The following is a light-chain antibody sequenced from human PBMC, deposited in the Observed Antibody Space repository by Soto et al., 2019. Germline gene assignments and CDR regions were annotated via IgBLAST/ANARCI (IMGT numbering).Light chain of an antibody. J-gene: IGLJ2*01. V-gene: IGLV3-21*02. CDR2: DNS. Sequence: SYVMTQPPSVSVAPGQTAEITCGGNNIGTKSVHWYQQRPGQAPVLVVYDNSARPSGIPERFSGSNSGNSATLTVSRVEDGDEADYYCQMWDSSSDHVVFGGGTKVTVL. CDR3: QMWDSSSDHVV. CDR1: NIGTKS.